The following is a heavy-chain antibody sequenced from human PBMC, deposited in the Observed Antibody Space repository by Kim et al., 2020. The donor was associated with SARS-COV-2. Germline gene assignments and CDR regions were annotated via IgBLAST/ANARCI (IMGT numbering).Heavy chain of an antibody. J-gene: IGHJ6*02. Sequence: GGSLRLSCAASGFTFSSYAMHWVRQAPGKGLEWVAVISYDGSNKYYADSVKGRFTISRDNSKNTLYLQMNSLRAEDTAVYYCARDRIRITMVRGSMEADYYGMDVWGQGTTVTVSS. CDR1: GFTFSSYA. CDR3: ARDRIRITMVRGSMEADYYGMDV. V-gene: IGHV3-30*04. D-gene: IGHD3-10*01. CDR2: ISYDGSNK.